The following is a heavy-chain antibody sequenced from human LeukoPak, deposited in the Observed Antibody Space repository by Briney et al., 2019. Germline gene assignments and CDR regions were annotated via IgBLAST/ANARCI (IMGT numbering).Heavy chain of an antibody. CDR1: GYSISTGYH. J-gene: IGHJ4*02. Sequence: SETLSLTCVVSGYSISTGYHWGWIRQPPGEGLEWIGSVYRSGSTYYNPSLKSRVTISVDTSKNQISLKVRSVTAADTAVYYRARENWVFDYWGQGILVTVSS. V-gene: IGHV4-38-2*02. CDR2: VYRSGST. D-gene: IGHD7-27*01. CDR3: ARENWVFDY.